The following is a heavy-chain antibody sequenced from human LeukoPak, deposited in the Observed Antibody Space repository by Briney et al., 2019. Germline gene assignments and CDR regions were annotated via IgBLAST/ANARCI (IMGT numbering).Heavy chain of an antibody. Sequence: GASVKVSCKASGYTFTRYGISWVRQAPGQGLEWMGWISAYNGNTNYAQKLQGRVTMTTDTSTSTVYMELRSLRSDDTAVYYCARDGDNSGYYLPLDYWGQGTLVTVSS. CDR3: ARDGDNSGYYLPLDY. CDR1: GYTFTRYG. J-gene: IGHJ4*02. D-gene: IGHD3-22*01. V-gene: IGHV1-18*01. CDR2: ISAYNGNT.